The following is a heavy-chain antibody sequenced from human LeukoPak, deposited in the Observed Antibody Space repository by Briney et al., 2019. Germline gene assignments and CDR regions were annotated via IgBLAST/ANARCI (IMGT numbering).Heavy chain of an antibody. Sequence: GGSLRLSCAASGFTFSTYAMHWVRQTPGKGLVWVSRINTDGSTTNYADSVKGRFTISRDNAKNTLYLQMNSLRAEDTAVYYCATFGGGSFDYWGQGTLVTVSS. J-gene: IGHJ4*02. CDR3: ATFGGGSFDY. CDR2: INTDGSTT. D-gene: IGHD2-15*01. V-gene: IGHV3-74*01. CDR1: GFTFSTYA.